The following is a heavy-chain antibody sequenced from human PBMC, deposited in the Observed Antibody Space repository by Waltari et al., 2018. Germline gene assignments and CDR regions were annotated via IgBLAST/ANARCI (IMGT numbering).Heavy chain of an antibody. J-gene: IGHJ4*02. CDR3: VMYSSSFLGDC. CDR2: MYMDEMIT. Sequence: QLVESGGGLVQPGGSLRLSCAASGFTFSRYWMHWVRQAPGKGLVSVANMYMDEMITGYAYSVKGRFTISRDNAENTLVLQMHSLRAEDTAVYYCVMYSSSFLGDCWGQGTLVTVSS. D-gene: IGHD6-19*01. CDR1: GFTFSRYW. V-gene: IGHV3-74*01.